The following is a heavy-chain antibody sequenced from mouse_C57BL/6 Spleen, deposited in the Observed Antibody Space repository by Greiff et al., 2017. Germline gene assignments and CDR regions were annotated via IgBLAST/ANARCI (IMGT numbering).Heavy chain of an antibody. CDR3: ARHGSNHERYYFDY. V-gene: IGHV5-6*01. Sequence: EVKLVESGGDLVKPGGSLKLSCAASGFTFSSYGMSWVRQTPDKRLEWVATISSGGSYTYYPDRVKGRFTISRDNDKNTLYLQMSSLKSEDTTMYYCARHGSNHERYYFDYWGQGTTLTVSS. J-gene: IGHJ2*01. CDR1: GFTFSSYG. CDR2: ISSGGSYT. D-gene: IGHD2-5*01.